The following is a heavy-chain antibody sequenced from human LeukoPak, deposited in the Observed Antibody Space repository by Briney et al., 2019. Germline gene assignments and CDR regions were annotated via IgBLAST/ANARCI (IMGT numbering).Heavy chain of an antibody. CDR1: GGTCSSYA. Sequence: ASVKVSCKASGGTCSSYAISWVRQAPGQGLEWMGGIIPIFGTANYAQKFQGRVTITTDESTSTAYMELSSLRSEDTAVYYCAYSSGWTRHWFDPWGQGTLVTVSS. D-gene: IGHD6-19*01. V-gene: IGHV1-69*05. CDR2: IIPIFGTA. CDR3: AYSSGWTRHWFDP. J-gene: IGHJ5*02.